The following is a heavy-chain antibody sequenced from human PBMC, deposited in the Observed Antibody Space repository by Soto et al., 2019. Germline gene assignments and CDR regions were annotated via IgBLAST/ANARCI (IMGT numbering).Heavy chain of an antibody. CDR1: GGSISSGGYL. J-gene: IGHJ4*02. CDR2: ISDRGNT. CDR3: ARGRGVAAADNLIFDY. D-gene: IGHD6-13*01. V-gene: IGHV4-31*01. Sequence: SETLSLTCNVSGGSISSGGYLWSWIRQPPEKGLEWIGYISDRGNTYYSPSLKSLVTISVDTAKNQFSLKLSSVTAADTAVYYCARGRGVAAADNLIFDYWGQGTLVTVSS.